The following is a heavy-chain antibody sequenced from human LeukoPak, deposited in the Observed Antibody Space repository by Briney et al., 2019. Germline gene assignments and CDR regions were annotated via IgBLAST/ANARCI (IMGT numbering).Heavy chain of an antibody. V-gene: IGHV1-46*01. CDR1: GYTFTSYY. J-gene: IGHJ4*02. CDR3: ARANSGSRTFDY. D-gene: IGHD1-26*01. Sequence: DSVKVSCKASGYTFTSYYMHWVRQAPGQGLEWMGIINPSGGSTSYAQKFQGRVTMTRDMSTSTAYMELSSLRSEDTAVYYCARANSGSRTFDYWGQGTLVTVSS. CDR2: INPSGGST.